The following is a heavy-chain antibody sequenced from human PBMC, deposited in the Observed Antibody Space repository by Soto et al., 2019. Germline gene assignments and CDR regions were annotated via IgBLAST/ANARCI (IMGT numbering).Heavy chain of an antibody. D-gene: IGHD3-3*01. J-gene: IGHJ6*02. CDR3: AKESRGDGFCSGYDNYYGMDV. CDR2: ISFDGSNV. Sequence: QAQLVESGGGVVQPGRSLRLSCAASGFTISNYGMHWVRQAPGKGLEWVAVISFDGSNVYFNESVKGRLTISRDNSRSTVYLQMNRLTAEDTAVYYCAKESRGDGFCSGYDNYYGMDVWGQGTTVTVSS. CDR1: GFTISNYG. V-gene: IGHV3-30*18.